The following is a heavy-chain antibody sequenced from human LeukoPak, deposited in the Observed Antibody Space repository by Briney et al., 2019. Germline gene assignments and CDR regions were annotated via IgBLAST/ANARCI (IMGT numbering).Heavy chain of an antibody. CDR2: ISTSGFE. CDR3: ASGGYRTYYFDY. CDR1: GFTFSSYA. Sequence: SGGSLRLSCAASGFTFSSYAMNWVRRAPGKGLEWVSLISTSGFEHYADSVKGRFTISRDNSKNTLYLQMNSLRAEDTAVYYCASGGYRTYYFDYWGQGTLVTVSS. D-gene: IGHD1-26*01. J-gene: IGHJ4*02. V-gene: IGHV3-66*01.